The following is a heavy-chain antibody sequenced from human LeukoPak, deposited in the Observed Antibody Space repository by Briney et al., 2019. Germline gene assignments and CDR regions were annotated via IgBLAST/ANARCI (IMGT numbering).Heavy chain of an antibody. V-gene: IGHV4-34*01. J-gene: IGHJ4*02. CDR2: INHSGTT. CDR1: GTSFTGYY. D-gene: IGHD6-6*01. CDR3: ARRPPRGSQQLEA. Sequence: PSETLSLTCAVYGTSFTGYYWSWIRQSPGKGLEWIGEINHSGTTNYNPSLKSRVTISVDTSKNQFSLKVNSVTAADTAVYYCARRPPRGSQQLEARGQGTLVTVSS.